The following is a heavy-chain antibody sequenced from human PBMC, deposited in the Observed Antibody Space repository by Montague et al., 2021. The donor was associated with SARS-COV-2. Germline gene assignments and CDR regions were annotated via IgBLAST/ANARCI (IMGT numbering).Heavy chain of an antibody. CDR2: ISCSSSN. D-gene: IGHD6-13*01. CDR1: GGSVSSDGYS. CDR3: ARVSLAAAATRGDY. V-gene: IGHV4-61*08. Sequence: SETLSLTCTVSGGSVSSDGYSWICMPPAPGKERDWIRYISCSSSNNSNPYLQRPVTISLGTTKNQFSLKLTSVTAADTAVYYCARVSLAAAATRGDYWGQGTPVTVSS. J-gene: IGHJ4*02.